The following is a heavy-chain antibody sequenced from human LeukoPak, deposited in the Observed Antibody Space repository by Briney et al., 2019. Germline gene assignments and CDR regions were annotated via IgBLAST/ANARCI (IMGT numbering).Heavy chain of an antibody. CDR1: GFTFSGHW. Sequence: PGGSLRLSCEVSGFTFSGHWMSWVRQAPGKGLEWVANINPGGGEKYSVDSVKGRFTISRDNAKNSVYLQMSSLRAEDTAVYYCARGAYYYDSSGYYPPGDFDYWGQGTLVTVSS. J-gene: IGHJ4*02. CDR2: INPGGGEK. D-gene: IGHD3-22*01. CDR3: ARGAYYYDSSGYYPPGDFDY. V-gene: IGHV3-7*03.